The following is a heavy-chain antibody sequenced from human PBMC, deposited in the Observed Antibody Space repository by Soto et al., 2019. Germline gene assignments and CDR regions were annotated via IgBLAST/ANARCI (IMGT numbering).Heavy chain of an antibody. CDR1: GGSISSGDYY. Sequence: SSETLSLTCTVSGGSISSGDYYWSWIRQPPGKGLEWIGHIYYSGSTYYNPSLKSRVTISVDTSKNQFSLKLSSVTAADTAVYYCARGVRFVTNFDYWGQGTLVTVAS. V-gene: IGHV4-30-4*01. CDR2: IYYSGST. J-gene: IGHJ4*02. D-gene: IGHD3-10*02. CDR3: ARGVRFVTNFDY.